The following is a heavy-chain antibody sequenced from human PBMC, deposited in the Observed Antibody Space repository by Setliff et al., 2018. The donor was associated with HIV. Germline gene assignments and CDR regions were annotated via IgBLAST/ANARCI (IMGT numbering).Heavy chain of an antibody. CDR2: ISADGSDT. Sequence: GGSLRLSCAASGFTFNTYAMSWVRQAPGKGLVWVSRISADGSDTSYADSVKGRFTISRDNAMNTAYLQMNSLRGEDTALYYCSLGYCSGGSCYSDPEVAFDIWGQGTMVTVSS. J-gene: IGHJ3*02. CDR1: GFTFNTYA. D-gene: IGHD2-15*01. CDR3: SLGYCSGGSCYSDPEVAFDI. V-gene: IGHV3-74*01.